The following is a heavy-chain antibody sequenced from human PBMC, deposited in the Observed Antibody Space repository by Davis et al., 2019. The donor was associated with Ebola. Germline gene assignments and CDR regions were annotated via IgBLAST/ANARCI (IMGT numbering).Heavy chain of an antibody. D-gene: IGHD7-27*01. J-gene: IGHJ4*02. CDR1: GFTFNSYG. V-gene: IGHV3-30*03. CDR3: ARVRGTGDPDY. CDR2: ISYDGSTK. Sequence: GESLKISCAASGFTFNSYGMHWVRQAPGKGLEWVGDISYDGSTKYYAQSVQGRFTISRDYSKNTLYLQMNSLRAEDTAVYYCARVRGTGDPDYWGQGTLVTVSS.